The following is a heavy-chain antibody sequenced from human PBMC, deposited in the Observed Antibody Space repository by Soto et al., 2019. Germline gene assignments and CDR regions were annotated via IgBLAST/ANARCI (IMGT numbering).Heavy chain of an antibody. V-gene: IGHV4-39*01. CDR2: IYFSGST. J-gene: IGHJ6*02. D-gene: IGHD3-16*01. Sequence: SETLSLTCSVSGVYILSSSYYGGWVRRPPGKGLEWIGNIYFSGSTFYNASLKSRVTISVDKSKSQFSLSLSAVTAADTAVYYCVSANVVIPAVWQYYAMDVWGQGTVVTVSS. CDR3: VSANVVIPAVWQYYAMDV. CDR1: GVYILSSSYY.